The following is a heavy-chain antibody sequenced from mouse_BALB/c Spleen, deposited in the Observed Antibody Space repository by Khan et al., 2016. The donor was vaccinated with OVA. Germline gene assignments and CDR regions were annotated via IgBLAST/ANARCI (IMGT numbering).Heavy chain of an antibody. CDR2: INTYTGEP. CDR3: ARGYYVSDYAMDY. V-gene: IGHV9-3-1*01. J-gene: IGHJ4*01. CDR1: GFTFTNYG. Sequence: QIQLVQSGPELKTPGETVKISCKAAGFTFTNYGMNWVKQSPGKVLKWMGWINTYTGEPTYTDDFKGRFAFSLETSATTAYLQINNLKNEDTSTYFSARGYYVSDYAMDYWGQGTSVTVSS. D-gene: IGHD1-1*01.